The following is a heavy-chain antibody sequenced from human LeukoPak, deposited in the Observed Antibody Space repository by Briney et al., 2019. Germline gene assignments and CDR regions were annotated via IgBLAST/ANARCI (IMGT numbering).Heavy chain of an antibody. CDR3: ARDPNSNYYYMDV. Sequence: GASVKVSCKASGYTFTGYYMHWVRQAPGQGLEWMGWINPNSGGTNYAQKFQGRVTMTRDTSISTAYMELSSLRSEDTAVYYCARDPNSNYYYMDVWGKGTTVTVSS. D-gene: IGHD5-24*01. J-gene: IGHJ6*03. CDR2: INPNSGGT. CDR1: GYTFTGYY. V-gene: IGHV1-2*02.